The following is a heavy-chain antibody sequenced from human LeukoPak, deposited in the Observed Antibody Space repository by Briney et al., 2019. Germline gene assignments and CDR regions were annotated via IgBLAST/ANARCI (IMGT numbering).Heavy chain of an antibody. Sequence: ASVTVSCKASGYTFTGYYMHWVRQAPGQGLEWMGRIIPILGIANYAQKFQGRVTITADKSTSTAYMELSSLRSEDTAVYYCARDLSSSSGNWFDPWGQGTLVTVSS. J-gene: IGHJ5*02. CDR1: GYTFTGYY. V-gene: IGHV1-69*04. CDR2: IIPILGIA. CDR3: ARDLSSSSGNWFDP. D-gene: IGHD1-26*01.